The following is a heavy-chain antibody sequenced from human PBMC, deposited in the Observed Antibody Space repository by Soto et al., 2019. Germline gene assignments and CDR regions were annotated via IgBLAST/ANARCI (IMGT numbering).Heavy chain of an antibody. J-gene: IGHJ6*02. CDR1: GYTFTSYY. D-gene: IGHD3-22*01. V-gene: IGHV1-46*01. CDR3: ARALITMIVRGGMDV. CDR2: INPSGGST. Sequence: QVQLVQSGAEVKKPGASVKVSCKASGYTFTSYYMHWVRQAPGQGLEWMGIINPSGGSTSYAQKFQGRVTMTRDTSTSTVYMELSSLRSEDTAVYYCARALITMIVRGGMDVWGQGTTVTVSS.